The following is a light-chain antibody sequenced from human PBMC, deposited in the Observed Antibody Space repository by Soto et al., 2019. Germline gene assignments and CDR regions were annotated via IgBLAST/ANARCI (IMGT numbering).Light chain of an antibody. CDR2: GES. V-gene: IGKV3-15*01. CDR1: QSVSSN. Sequence: EIVLPQSPATLSVSPGEIATLSCRASQSVSSNLAWYQQKTGQAPRLLIYGESTRATDMPGRFSGRGSGTELNLTISSLQSEDFAVYYCQQYKKWPRTFGQGTKVDIK. J-gene: IGKJ1*01. CDR3: QQYKKWPRT.